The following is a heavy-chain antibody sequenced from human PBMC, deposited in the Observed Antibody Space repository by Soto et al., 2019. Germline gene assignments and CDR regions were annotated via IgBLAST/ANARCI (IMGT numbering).Heavy chain of an antibody. CDR3: ARGLGWRRGPFDF. J-gene: IGHJ4*02. CDR2: ISSSSNTI. D-gene: IGHD2-21*01. CDR1: GFTFSSYS. V-gene: IGHV3-48*02. Sequence: GGSLRLSCAASGFTFSSYSMNWVRQAPGKGLEWLSYISSSSNTIFYADSVEGRFTISRDSANSSLHLQLNSLRDDDTAVYFCARGLGWRRGPFDFWGQGTPVTVSS.